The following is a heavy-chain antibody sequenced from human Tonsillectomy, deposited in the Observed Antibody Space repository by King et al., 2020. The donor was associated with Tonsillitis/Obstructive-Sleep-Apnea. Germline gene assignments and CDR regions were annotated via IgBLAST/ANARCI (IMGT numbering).Heavy chain of an antibody. J-gene: IGHJ4*02. CDR3: AHQNYYGSGSYYNVDY. V-gene: IGHV2-5*02. D-gene: IGHD3-10*01. Sequence: TLKESGPTLVKPPQTLTLTCTFSGFSLSTSGVGVGWIRQPPGKALEWLALIYWDDDKRYSPSLKSRLTITKDTSKNQVVLTMTNMDPVDTATYYCAHQNYYGSGSYYNVDYWGQGTLVTVSS. CDR1: GFSLSTSGVG. CDR2: IYWDDDK.